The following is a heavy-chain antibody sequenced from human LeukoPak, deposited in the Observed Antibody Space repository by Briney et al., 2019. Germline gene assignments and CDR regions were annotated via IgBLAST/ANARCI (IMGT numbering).Heavy chain of an antibody. D-gene: IGHD4-17*01. CDR1: GSTFSITW. J-gene: IGHJ4*02. Sequence: GGSLRLSCAASGSTFSITWMHWVRQTPGKGLEWVSYISSSSSTIYYADSVKGRFTISRDNAKNSLYLQMNSLRDEDTAVYYCVRTFAYWGQGTLVTVSS. V-gene: IGHV3-48*02. CDR2: ISSSSSTI. CDR3: VRTFAY.